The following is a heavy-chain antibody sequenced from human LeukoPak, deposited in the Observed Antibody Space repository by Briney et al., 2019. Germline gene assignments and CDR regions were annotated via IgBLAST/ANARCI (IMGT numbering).Heavy chain of an antibody. CDR2: IIPILGIA. Sequence: SSVKVSCKASGCTFSSYTISWVRQAPGQGLEWMGRIIPILGIANYAQKFQGRVTITADKSTSTAYMELSSLRSEDTAVYYCARDGTKVAYPYYYYGMDVWGQGTTVTVSS. CDR3: ARDGTKVAYPYYYYGMDV. CDR1: GCTFSSYT. D-gene: IGHD1-14*01. J-gene: IGHJ6*02. V-gene: IGHV1-69*04.